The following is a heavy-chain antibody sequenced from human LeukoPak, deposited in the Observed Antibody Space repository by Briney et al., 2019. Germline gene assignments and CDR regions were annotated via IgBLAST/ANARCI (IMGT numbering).Heavy chain of an antibody. CDR3: ARAYQNYYDFWSGSMDV. Sequence: SETLSLTCTVSGGSISSSSYYWSWIRQPAGKGLEWIGRIYTSGSTNYNPSLKSRVTISVDTSKNQFSLKLSSVTAADTAVYYCARAYQNYYDFWSGSMDVWGKGTTVTVSS. CDR2: IYTSGST. D-gene: IGHD3-3*01. V-gene: IGHV4-61*02. CDR1: GGSISSSSYY. J-gene: IGHJ6*03.